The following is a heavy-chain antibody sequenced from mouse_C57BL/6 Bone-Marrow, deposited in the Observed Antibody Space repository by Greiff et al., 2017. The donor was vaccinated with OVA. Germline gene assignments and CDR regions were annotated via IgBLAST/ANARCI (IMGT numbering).Heavy chain of an antibody. CDR2: ISDGGSYT. Sequence: EVHLVESGGGLVKPGGSLKLSCAASGFTFSSYAMSWVRQTPEKRLEWVATISDGGSYTYYPDNVKGRFTISRDNAKNNLYLQMSHLKSEDTAMYYCATTTVVATRYFDVWGTGTTVTVSS. J-gene: IGHJ1*03. CDR3: ATTTVVATRYFDV. D-gene: IGHD1-1*01. CDR1: GFTFSSYA. V-gene: IGHV5-4*01.